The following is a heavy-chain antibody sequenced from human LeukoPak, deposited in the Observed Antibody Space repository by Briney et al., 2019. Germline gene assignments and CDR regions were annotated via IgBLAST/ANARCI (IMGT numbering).Heavy chain of an antibody. Sequence: AGSLTLSCAASGFSFSGSSVHWVRQSSGRGLEWVGLIDKKDKLYATAYAESVRGRFTISRDDSKDTAFLHMDSLKTEDTALYYCTRDRGTYNWFDPWGQGTLVTVSS. D-gene: IGHD2-15*01. CDR2: IDKKDKLYAT. V-gene: IGHV3-73*01. CDR3: TRDRGTYNWFDP. J-gene: IGHJ5*02. CDR1: GFSFSGSS.